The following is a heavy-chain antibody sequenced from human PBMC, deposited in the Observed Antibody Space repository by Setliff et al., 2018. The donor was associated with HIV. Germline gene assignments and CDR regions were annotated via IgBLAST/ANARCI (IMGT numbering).Heavy chain of an antibody. Sequence: LSLTCTVSGGSISIHYWSWIRLPPGKGLEWIGTTYYDGSTIYNPSLNSRVTMSVDTSKNQFSLTLRSLTAADTAVYYCVRGPYDYVWGSYRPNYFDYWGQGTLVTVSS. D-gene: IGHD3-16*02. CDR2: TYYDGST. CDR3: VRGPYDYVWGSYRPNYFDY. J-gene: IGHJ4*02. V-gene: IGHV4-59*08. CDR1: GGSISIHY.